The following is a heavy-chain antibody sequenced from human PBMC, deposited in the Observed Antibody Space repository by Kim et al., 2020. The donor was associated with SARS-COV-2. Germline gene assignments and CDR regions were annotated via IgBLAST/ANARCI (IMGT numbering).Heavy chain of an antibody. CDR1: GFTFSSYS. CDR3: ARVSGSYWDDFDY. CDR2: ISSSSSYI. V-gene: IGHV3-21*01. D-gene: IGHD1-26*01. J-gene: IGHJ4*02. Sequence: GGSLRLSCAASGFTFSSYSMNWVRQAPGKGLEWVSSISSSSSYIYYADSVKGRFTISRDNAKNSLYLQMNSLRAEDTAVYYCARVSGSYWDDFDYWGQGTLVTVSS.